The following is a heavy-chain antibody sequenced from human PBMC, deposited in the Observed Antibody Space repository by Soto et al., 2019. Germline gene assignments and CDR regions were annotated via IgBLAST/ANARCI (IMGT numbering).Heavy chain of an antibody. CDR3: ARDWGELYYYDSSGYPQPRHYYYGMDV. CDR2: IIPIFGTA. V-gene: IGHV1-69*13. CDR1: GGTFSSYA. J-gene: IGHJ6*02. D-gene: IGHD3-22*01. Sequence: ASVKVSCKASGGTFSSYAISWVRQAPGQGLEWMGGIIPIFGTATYAQKFQGRVTNTADESTSTAYMELSSLRSEDTAVYYCARDWGELYYYDSSGYPQPRHYYYGMDVWGQGTTVTVSS.